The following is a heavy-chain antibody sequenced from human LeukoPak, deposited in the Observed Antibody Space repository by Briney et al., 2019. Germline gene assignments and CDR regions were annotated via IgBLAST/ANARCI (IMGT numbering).Heavy chain of an antibody. CDR2: IWYDGSNK. D-gene: IGHD2-21*02. V-gene: IGHV3-33*01. CDR1: GFTFSSYG. Sequence: GRSLRLSCAASGFTFSSYGMHWVRQAPGKGLEWVALIWYDGSNKYYADSVKGRFTISRDDSKNTLFLQMNSLRVEDTAVYYCARDPGLTYYFDYWGQGTLVTVSS. CDR3: ARDPGLTYYFDY. J-gene: IGHJ4*02.